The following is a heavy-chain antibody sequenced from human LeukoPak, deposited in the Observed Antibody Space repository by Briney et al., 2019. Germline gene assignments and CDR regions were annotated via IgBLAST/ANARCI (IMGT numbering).Heavy chain of an antibody. CDR2: INPNSGGT. Sequence: ASVTVSFKASGYTFTCYYMHWVRQAPGQGLEWMGWINPNSGGTNYAQKFQGRVTMTRDTSISTAYMELSRLRSDDTAVYYCASLSGSYPDPPYYWGQGTLVTVSS. V-gene: IGHV1-2*02. CDR3: ASLSGSYPDPPYY. CDR1: GYTFTCYY. D-gene: IGHD1-26*01. J-gene: IGHJ4*02.